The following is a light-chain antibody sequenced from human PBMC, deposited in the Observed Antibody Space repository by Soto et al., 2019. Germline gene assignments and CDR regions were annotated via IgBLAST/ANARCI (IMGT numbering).Light chain of an antibody. CDR1: QSVSRY. CDR3: QQRTNWPRT. Sequence: EIVLTQSPATLSLSPGERATLSCRASQSVSRYLAWYQQKPGQAPRLLVYDASNRATGIPARFSCSGSGTDFTLTITSLEPADFAVYYCQQRTNWPRTFGQGTKVEIK. J-gene: IGKJ1*01. V-gene: IGKV3-11*01. CDR2: DAS.